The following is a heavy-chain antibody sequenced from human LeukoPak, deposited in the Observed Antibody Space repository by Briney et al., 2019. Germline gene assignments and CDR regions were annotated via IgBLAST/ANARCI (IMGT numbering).Heavy chain of an antibody. CDR2: INHSGST. J-gene: IGHJ6*02. D-gene: IGHD6-13*01. V-gene: IGHV4-34*09. Sequence: SETLSLTCAVYGGSFSGYYWSWIRQPPGKGLEWIGEINHSGSTNYNPSLKSRVTISVDTSKNQFPLKLSSVTAADTAVYYCARYAGGSSWYYYYYGMDVWGQGTTVTVSS. CDR1: GGSFSGYY. CDR3: ARYAGGSSWYYYYYGMDV.